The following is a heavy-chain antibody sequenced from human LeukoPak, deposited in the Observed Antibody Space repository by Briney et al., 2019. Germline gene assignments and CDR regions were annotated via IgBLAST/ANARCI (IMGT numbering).Heavy chain of an antibody. V-gene: IGHV4-30-2*01. CDR3: ARGDYGDYVPWFDP. CDR1: GGSISSGGYS. Sequence: PSETLSLTCAVSGGSISSGGYSWGWIRQPPGKGLEWIGYIYHSGSTYYNPSLKSRVTISVDRSKNQFSLKLSSVTAADTAVYYCARGDYGDYVPWFDPWGQGTLVTVSS. CDR2: IYHSGST. D-gene: IGHD4-17*01. J-gene: IGHJ5*02.